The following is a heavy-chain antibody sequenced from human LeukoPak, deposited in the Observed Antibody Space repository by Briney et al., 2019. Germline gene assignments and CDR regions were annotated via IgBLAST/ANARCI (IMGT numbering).Heavy chain of an antibody. CDR3: TSAAGDY. D-gene: IGHD6-13*01. CDR2: IRNDGSKK. CDR1: GFTFSNYG. V-gene: IGHV3-30*02. J-gene: IGHJ4*02. Sequence: GGSLRLSCAASGFTFSNYGMNWVRQAPGKGLEWVAYIRNDGSKKYDADSVKGRFTISRDNSKNTLYLQMNSLRAEDTAVYYCTSAAGDYWGQGTLVTVSS.